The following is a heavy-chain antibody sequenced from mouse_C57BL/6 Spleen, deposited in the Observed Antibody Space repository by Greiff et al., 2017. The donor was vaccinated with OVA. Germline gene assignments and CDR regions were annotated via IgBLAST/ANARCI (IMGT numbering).Heavy chain of an antibody. CDR2: IYPGSGST. CDR3: ARKSNYKNYFDY. D-gene: IGHD2-5*01. CDR1: GYTFTSYW. V-gene: IGHV1-55*01. Sequence: QVQLQQPGAELVKPGASVKMSCKASGYTFTSYWITWVKQRPGQGLEWIGDIYPGSGSTNYNEKFKSKATLTVDTSSSTAYMQLSSLTSEDTAVYYCARKSNYKNYFDYWGQGTTLTVSS. J-gene: IGHJ2*01.